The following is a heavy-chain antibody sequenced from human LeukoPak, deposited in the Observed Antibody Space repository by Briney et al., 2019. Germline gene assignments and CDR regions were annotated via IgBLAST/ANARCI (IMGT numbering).Heavy chain of an antibody. CDR1: GFTFSSYA. CDR2: IPYDGSNK. D-gene: IGHD6-6*01. J-gene: IGHJ1*01. Sequence: PGGSLRLSCAASGFTFSSYAMHWVRQAPGKGLEWVAVIPYDGSNKYYADSVKGRFTISRDNSKNTLYLQMNSLRAEDTAVYYCARGAAARQGPFQHWGQGTLVTVSS. CDR3: ARGAAARQGPFQH. V-gene: IGHV3-30-3*01.